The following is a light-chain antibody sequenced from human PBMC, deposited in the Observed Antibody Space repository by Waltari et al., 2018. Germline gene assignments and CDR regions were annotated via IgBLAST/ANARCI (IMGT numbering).Light chain of an antibody. CDR2: DIY. CDR1: ADLLHIDGKTY. CDR3: MQGIRLYI. Sequence: VWMAQSPLSLSVNPGQPASLSFKSSADLLHIDGKTYTYWFVQKPGHSPHLLIQDIYRRVDGVPERFSGTGSATDFTLKISRVEAEDAGIYYCMQGIRLYIFGQGTKLEI. V-gene: IGKV2-29*02. J-gene: IGKJ2*01.